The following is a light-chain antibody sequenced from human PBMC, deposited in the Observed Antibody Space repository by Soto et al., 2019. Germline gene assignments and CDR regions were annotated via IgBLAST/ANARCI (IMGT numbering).Light chain of an antibody. CDR3: CSYANGNTLL. Sequence: QSALTQPASVSGSPGQSITISCTGTSSDVGSYDLVSWYQHHPGTAPKLILYEVTKRPSGVSNRFSGSKSGNTASLTISGLQTADDSHYYCCSYANGNTLLFGGGTQLTVL. CDR2: EVT. J-gene: IGLJ7*01. V-gene: IGLV2-23*02. CDR1: SSDVGSYDL.